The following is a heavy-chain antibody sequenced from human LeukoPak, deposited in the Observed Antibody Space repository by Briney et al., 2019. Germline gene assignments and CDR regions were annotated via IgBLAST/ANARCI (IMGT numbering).Heavy chain of an antibody. CDR1: GDSISSYY. Sequence: SETLSLTCTVSGDSISSYYWNWIRQPAGKGLEWIGRIYTSGRTNYNPSLESRVTMSIDTSKNQFSLKLSSVTAADTAVYYCARGPDYYDGSGYRFDYWGQGTLVTVSS. V-gene: IGHV4-4*07. D-gene: IGHD3-22*01. J-gene: IGHJ4*02. CDR3: ARGPDYYDGSGYRFDY. CDR2: IYTSGRT.